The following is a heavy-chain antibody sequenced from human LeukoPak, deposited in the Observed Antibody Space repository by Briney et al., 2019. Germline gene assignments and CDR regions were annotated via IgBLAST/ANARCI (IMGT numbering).Heavy chain of an antibody. Sequence: GGSLRLSCAASGFTFSSYGMHWVRQAPGKGLEWVAVIWYDGSNKYYADSVKGRFTISRDNSKNTLYLQMNSLRAEDTAVYYCARDRDSGYDPSDYWGQGTLVTVSS. V-gene: IGHV3-33*01. CDR2: IWYDGSNK. J-gene: IGHJ4*02. CDR3: ARDRDSGYDPSDY. D-gene: IGHD5-12*01. CDR1: GFTFSSYG.